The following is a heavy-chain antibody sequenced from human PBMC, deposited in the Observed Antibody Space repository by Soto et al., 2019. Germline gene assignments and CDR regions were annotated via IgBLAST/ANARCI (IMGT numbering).Heavy chain of an antibody. V-gene: IGHV3-30*03. CDR3: LLLRGPDSSDYSGHFNS. J-gene: IGHJ5*01. D-gene: IGHD3-22*01. Sequence: KGLEWGAVISSDERNQYYAYSVKDRFTISRDNSKNTLYLQMNSLRVEDTAVYYCLLLRGPDSSDYSGHFNSWG. CDR2: ISSDERNQ.